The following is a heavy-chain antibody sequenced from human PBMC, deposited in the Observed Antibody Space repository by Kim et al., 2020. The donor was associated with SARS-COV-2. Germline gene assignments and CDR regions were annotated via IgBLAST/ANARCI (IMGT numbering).Heavy chain of an antibody. D-gene: IGHD3-10*01. J-gene: IGHJ5*02. V-gene: IGHV3-9*01. Sequence: ADSVKGRFTISRDNAKNSLYLQMNSLRAEDTALYYCAKGDYGSGSNWFDPWGQGTLVTVSS. CDR3: AKGDYGSGSNWFDP.